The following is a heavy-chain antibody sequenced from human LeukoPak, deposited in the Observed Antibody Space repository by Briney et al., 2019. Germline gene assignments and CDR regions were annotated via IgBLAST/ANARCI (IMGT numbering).Heavy chain of an antibody. J-gene: IGHJ3*02. V-gene: IGHV3-11*01. CDR1: GFTFSAYY. Sequence: GGSLRLSCVASGFTFSAYYMSWIRQAPGKGLECVSYISSSGGTIYYADSVKGRFTISRDNAKNSLYLQMNSLRAEDTAVYYGAKNREPTDAFDIWGQGTMVTVSS. CDR2: ISSSGGTI. CDR3: AKNREPTDAFDI.